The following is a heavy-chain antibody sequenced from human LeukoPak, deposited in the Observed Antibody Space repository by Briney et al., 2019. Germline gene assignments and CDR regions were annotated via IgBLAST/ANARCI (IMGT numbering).Heavy chain of an antibody. D-gene: IGHD3-10*01. CDR2: ISAYNGNT. Sequence: ASVKVSCKASGYTFTSYGISWVRQAPGQGLEWMGWISAYNGNTNYAQKLQGRVTMTTDTSTSTAYMELRSLRSDDTAVCYCARLLLRLDYYYYGMDVWGQGTTVTVSS. CDR3: ARLLLRLDYYYYGMDV. CDR1: GYTFTSYG. J-gene: IGHJ6*02. V-gene: IGHV1-18*01.